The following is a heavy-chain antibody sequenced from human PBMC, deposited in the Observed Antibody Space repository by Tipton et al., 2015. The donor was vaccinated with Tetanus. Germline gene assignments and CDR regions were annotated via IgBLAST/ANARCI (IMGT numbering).Heavy chain of an antibody. J-gene: IGHJ4*02. Sequence: LRLSCSVSGGSLRSGDSNWSWIRQPPGKGLEWLAYVSSSGATNSNYYLKSRITISRDTSKNQFSLKLASVTAADTAVYFCARANYDFPKKGPFDSWGQGTLVIVSS. CDR2: VSSSGAT. D-gene: IGHD3-3*01. V-gene: IGHV4-61*08. CDR1: GGSLRSGDSN. CDR3: ARANYDFPKKGPFDS.